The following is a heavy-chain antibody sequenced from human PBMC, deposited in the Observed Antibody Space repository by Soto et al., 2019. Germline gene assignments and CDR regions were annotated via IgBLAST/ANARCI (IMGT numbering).Heavy chain of an antibody. V-gene: IGHV4-34*01. CDR2: INHSGST. Sequence: PSETLSLTCGVYGGSFSGYYWSWIRQPPGKGLEWIGEINHSGSTNYNPSLKSRVTISVDTSKNQFSLKLSSVTAADTAVYYCARADYYSGSTNYYYYGMDVWGQGTTVTVSS. CDR1: GGSFSGYY. CDR3: ARADYYSGSTNYYYYGMDV. D-gene: IGHD1-26*01. J-gene: IGHJ6*02.